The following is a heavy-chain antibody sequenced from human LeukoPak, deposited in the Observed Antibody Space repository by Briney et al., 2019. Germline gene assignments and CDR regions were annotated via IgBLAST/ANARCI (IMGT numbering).Heavy chain of an antibody. CDR1: GFTFCSYS. J-gene: IGHJ4*02. Sequence: GGSLRLSCAASGFTFCSYSMNWVRQAPGKGLEWVSSISSSSSYIYYADSVKGRFTISRDNAKNSLYLQMNSLRAEDTAVYYCARSAATERFDYWGQGTLVTVSS. CDR3: ARSAATERFDY. CDR2: ISSSSSYI. D-gene: IGHD6-25*01. V-gene: IGHV3-21*01.